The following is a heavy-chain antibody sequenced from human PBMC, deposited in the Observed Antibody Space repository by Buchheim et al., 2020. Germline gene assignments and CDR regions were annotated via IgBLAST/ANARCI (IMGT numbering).Heavy chain of an antibody. CDR1: GGSISSGGYY. Sequence: QVQLQESGPGLVKPSQTLSLTCTVSGGSISSGGYYWSWIRQHPGKGLEWIGYIYYSGSTYYNPSLKSRVTISVDTSKKQFSLKLSSVTAADTAVYYCARNDRSSEGYYYGSGSPFDYWGQGTL. CDR3: ARNDRSSEGYYYGSGSPFDY. J-gene: IGHJ4*02. CDR2: IYYSGST. D-gene: IGHD3-10*01. V-gene: IGHV4-31*03.